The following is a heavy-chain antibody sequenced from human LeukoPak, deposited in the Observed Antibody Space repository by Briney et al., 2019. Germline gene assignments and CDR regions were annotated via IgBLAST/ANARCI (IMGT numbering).Heavy chain of an antibody. J-gene: IGHJ4*02. CDR3: ARDLLGWELHYFDY. V-gene: IGHV3-30*04. CDR2: ISSDGSNK. Sequence: PGGSLRLSCAASGFTFSSYAMHWVRQAPGKGLEWVAVISSDGSNKDYADSVKGRFTISRDNSKNTLYLQMNSLRAEDTAVYYCARDLLGWELHYFDYWGQGTLVTVSS. D-gene: IGHD1-26*01. CDR1: GFTFSSYA.